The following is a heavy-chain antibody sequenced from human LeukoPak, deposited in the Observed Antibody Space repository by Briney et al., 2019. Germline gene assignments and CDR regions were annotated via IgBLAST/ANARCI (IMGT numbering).Heavy chain of an antibody. CDR2: IKQDGSEK. J-gene: IGHJ4*02. CDR3: ARDQPFGSY. Sequence: PGGSLRLSCAASGFTFSNYWMSWIRQAPGEGLEWVANIKQDGSEKNYVDSVKGRFIISRDNAKNSLYLQANSLRAEDTAVYYCARDQPFGSYWGQGTLVNVSS. CDR1: GFTFSNYW. V-gene: IGHV3-7*03. D-gene: IGHD3-10*01.